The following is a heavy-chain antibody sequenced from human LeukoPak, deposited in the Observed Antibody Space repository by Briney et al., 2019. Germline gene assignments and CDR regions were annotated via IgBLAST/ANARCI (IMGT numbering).Heavy chain of an antibody. V-gene: IGHV1-69*13. CDR3: ARDRDYYDSSGYSLYYFDY. CDR1: GGTFSSYA. Sequence: GASVKVSCKASGGTFSSYAISWVRQAPGQGVEWMGGIIPIFGTANYAQKFQGRVTITADESTSTAYMELSSLRSEDTAVYYCARDRDYYDSSGYSLYYFDYWGQGTLVTVSS. CDR2: IIPIFGTA. J-gene: IGHJ4*02. D-gene: IGHD3-22*01.